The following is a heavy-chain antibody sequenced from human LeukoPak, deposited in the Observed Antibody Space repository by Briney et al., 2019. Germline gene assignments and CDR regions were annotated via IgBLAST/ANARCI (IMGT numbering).Heavy chain of an antibody. V-gene: IGHV3-74*01. CDR1: GFTLSRHS. Sequence: GGSLRLSCAASGFTLSRHSLDWVRQAPGKGLVWVSRINSDGSSTSYADSVKGRFTISRDNAKNTLYLQMNSLRAEDTAVYYCARDPQDSGWYTDYFDYWGQGTLVTVSS. D-gene: IGHD6-19*01. J-gene: IGHJ4*02. CDR3: ARDPQDSGWYTDYFDY. CDR2: INSDGSST.